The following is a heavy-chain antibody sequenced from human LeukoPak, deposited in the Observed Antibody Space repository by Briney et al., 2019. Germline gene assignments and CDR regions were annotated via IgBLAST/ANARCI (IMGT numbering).Heavy chain of an antibody. CDR2: ISSTSRTI. CDR3: ARDPLRWLQNNYYYYYMDV. D-gene: IGHD5-24*01. V-gene: IGHV3-48*02. Sequence: GGSLRLSCAAPGFTFSSHGMNWVRQAPGKGVEWVSYISSTSRTIYDADSVKGRYTISRDNAKNSLYLQMNSLRDEDTAVYYCARDPLRWLQNNYYYYYMDVWGKGTTVTVSS. CDR1: GFTFSSHG. J-gene: IGHJ6*03.